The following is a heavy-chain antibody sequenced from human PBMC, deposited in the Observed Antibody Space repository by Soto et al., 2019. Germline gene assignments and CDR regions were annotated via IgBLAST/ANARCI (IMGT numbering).Heavy chain of an antibody. CDR2: IYHGGST. J-gene: IGHJ4*02. V-gene: IGHV4-38-2*02. D-gene: IGHD1-1*01. CDR1: GGSISSGYY. Sequence: SETLSLTCTASGGSISSGYYWGWLRQPPGKGLEWIGSIYHGGSTYYNPSLNSRVTLSIDMTNNHVSLILNSVTAADTGVYYCASHPLNWSDADSWGQGVLVTVSS. CDR3: ASHPLNWSDADS.